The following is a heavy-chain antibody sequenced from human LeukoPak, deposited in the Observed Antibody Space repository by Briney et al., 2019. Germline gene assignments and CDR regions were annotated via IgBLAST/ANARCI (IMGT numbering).Heavy chain of an antibody. V-gene: IGHV4-39*07. D-gene: IGHD6-19*01. J-gene: IGHJ5*02. CDR3: ARVRYSSGWYLNWFDP. CDR2: INYSGRT. Sequence: SETLSLTCTVSGDSISSSDYYWGWIRQPPGKGLEWIALINYSGRTFYNPSLKSRVTISVDKSKNQFSLKLSSVTAADTAVYYCARVRYSSGWYLNWFDPWGQGTLVTVSS. CDR1: GDSISSSDYY.